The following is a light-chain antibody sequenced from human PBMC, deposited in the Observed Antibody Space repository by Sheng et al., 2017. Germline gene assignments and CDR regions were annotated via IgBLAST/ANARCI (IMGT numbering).Light chain of an antibody. J-gene: IGKJ4*01. CDR2: DAS. V-gene: IGKV3-11*01. Sequence: EIVMTQSPATLSVSPGERVTLSCRASQNINGNLAWYQQIPGQAPRILIYDASNRAAGIPARFSGSGSGTDFTLTISSLEPEDFAVYYCQQRSNWPLTFGGGTKVEI. CDR3: QQRSNWPLT. CDR1: QNINGN.